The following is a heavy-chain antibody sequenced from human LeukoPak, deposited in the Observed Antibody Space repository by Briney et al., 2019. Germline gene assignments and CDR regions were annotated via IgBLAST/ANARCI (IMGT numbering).Heavy chain of an antibody. D-gene: IGHD5-18*01. V-gene: IGHV1-46*01. CDR3: ARVGPLGYSYGLYYFDY. J-gene: IGHJ4*02. CDR2: INPSGGST. Sequence: ASVKVSCKASGYTFTNYYIHWVRQAPGQGLECMGIINPSGGSTGYAQKFQGRVTMTRDMSTSTAYMELRSLRSDDTAVYYCARVGPLGYSYGLYYFDYWGQGTLVTVSS. CDR1: GYTFTNYY.